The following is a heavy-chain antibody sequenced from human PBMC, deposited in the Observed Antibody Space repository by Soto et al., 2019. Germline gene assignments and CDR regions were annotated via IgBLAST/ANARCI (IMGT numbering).Heavy chain of an antibody. V-gene: IGHV1-18*01. CDR3: VRDLPPVDY. CDR1: GYTFTSYG. J-gene: IGHJ4*02. Sequence: QVQLVQSGAEVKKPGASVKVSCKTSGYTFTSYGISWVRQAPGQGLEWMGWISAYTGNTNYEKKLQGRVTMTTDNSTSTAYMELRSLRFDDTAVYYCVRDLPPVDYWGQGTLVTVSS. CDR2: ISAYTGNT.